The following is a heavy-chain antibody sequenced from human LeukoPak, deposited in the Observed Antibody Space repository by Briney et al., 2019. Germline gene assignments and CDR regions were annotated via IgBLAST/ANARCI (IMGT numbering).Heavy chain of an antibody. D-gene: IGHD6-19*01. J-gene: IGHJ6*02. CDR3: AKDSSAGPYYYGMDV. V-gene: IGHV3-9*01. Sequence: TGGSLRLSCAASGFTFDDYAMHWVRQAPGKGLEWVSGISWNSGSIGYADSVKGRFTISRDNAKNSLYLQMNSLRAEDTALYYCAKDSSAGPYYYGMDVWGQGTTVTVSS. CDR2: ISWNSGSI. CDR1: GFTFDDYA.